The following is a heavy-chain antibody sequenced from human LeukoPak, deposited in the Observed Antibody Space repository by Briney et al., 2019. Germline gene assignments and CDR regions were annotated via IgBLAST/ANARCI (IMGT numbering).Heavy chain of an antibody. J-gene: IGHJ4*02. CDR3: VRDRGGGNWLDY. CDR1: GFTFSSYG. Sequence: QTGGSLRLSCAASGFTFSSYGMHWVRQAPGKGLEWVAFIRYDGSNKYYADSVKGRFTISRDNAKNSLFLQMNSLRAEDTAVYFCVRDRGGGNWLDYWGQGTLVTVSS. D-gene: IGHD1-20*01. CDR2: IRYDGSNK. V-gene: IGHV3-30*02.